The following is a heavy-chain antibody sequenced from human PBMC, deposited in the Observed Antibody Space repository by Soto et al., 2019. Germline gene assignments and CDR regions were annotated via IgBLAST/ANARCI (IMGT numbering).Heavy chain of an antibody. V-gene: IGHV3-23*01. D-gene: IGHD1-1*01. J-gene: IGHJ5*02. CDR1: GLTFSTYA. CDR2: ISNSGHIT. Sequence: ASLKRACAASGLTFSTYAFTCVRLAPDKGLEWISVISNSGHITFYADSVKGRFTIYRDNSKNTIYIQMNNLRAVDTAAYYCAKAGPPFLKWVAAWGQGA. CDR3: AKAGPPFLKWVAA.